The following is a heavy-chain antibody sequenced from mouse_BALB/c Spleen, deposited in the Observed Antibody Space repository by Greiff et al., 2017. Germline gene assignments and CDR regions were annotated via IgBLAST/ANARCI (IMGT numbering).Heavy chain of an antibody. CDR3: ARRGATSDFDY. Sequence: EVKLVESGGGLVKPGGSLKLSCAASGFTFSSYAISWVRQTPEKRLEWVASISSGGSTYYPDSVKGRFTISRDNARNILYLQMSSLRSEDTAMYYCARRGATSDFDYWGQGTTLTVSS. CDR2: ISSGGST. V-gene: IGHV5-6-5*01. CDR1: GFTFSSYA. D-gene: IGHD3-1*01. J-gene: IGHJ2*01.